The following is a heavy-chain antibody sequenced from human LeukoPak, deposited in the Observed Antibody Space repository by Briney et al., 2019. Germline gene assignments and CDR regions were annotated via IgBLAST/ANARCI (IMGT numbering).Heavy chain of an antibody. V-gene: IGHV1-2*02. CDR1: GYTSTTYA. CDR2: INPNSGGT. Sequence: ASVKVSCKASGYTSTTYAMNWVRQAPGQGLEWMGWINPNSGGTNYAQKFQGRVTMTRDTSISTAYMELSRLRSDDTAVYYCARGGWFGESFDYWGQGTLVTVSS. CDR3: ARGGWFGESFDY. D-gene: IGHD3-10*01. J-gene: IGHJ4*02.